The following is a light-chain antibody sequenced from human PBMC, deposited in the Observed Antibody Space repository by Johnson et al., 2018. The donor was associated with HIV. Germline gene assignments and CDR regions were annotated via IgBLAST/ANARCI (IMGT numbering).Light chain of an antibody. V-gene: IGLV1-51*02. CDR2: ENN. CDR1: SSNIGNNY. J-gene: IGLJ1*01. CDR3: GTWDSSRSARYV. Sequence: QSVLTQPPSVSAAPGQKVTISCSGSSSNIGNNYISWYQQLPGTAPKLLIYENNKRPSGIPDRFSGSKSGTSATLGITGLQTGDEADYYCGTWDSSRSARYVFGTGTKVTVL.